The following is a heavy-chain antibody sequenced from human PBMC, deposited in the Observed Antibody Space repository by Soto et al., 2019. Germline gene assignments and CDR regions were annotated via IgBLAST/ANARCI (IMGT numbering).Heavy chain of an antibody. CDR3: AKDGVYVEWGEPYYFDY. D-gene: IGHD3-3*01. Sequence: GGSLRLSCAASGFTFSSYAMSWVRQAPGKGLEWVSAISGSGGSTYYADSVKGRFTISRDNSKNTLYLQMNSLRAEDTAVYYCAKDGVYVEWGEPYYFDYWGQGTLVTVSS. CDR1: GFTFSSYA. J-gene: IGHJ4*02. CDR2: ISGSGGST. V-gene: IGHV3-23*01.